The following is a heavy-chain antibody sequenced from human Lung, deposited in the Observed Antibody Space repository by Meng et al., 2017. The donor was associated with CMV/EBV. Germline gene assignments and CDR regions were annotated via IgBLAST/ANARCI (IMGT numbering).Heavy chain of an antibody. CDR3: GRKVFRASDAFDI. CDR2: INSKIGDA. J-gene: IGHJ3*02. Sequence: ASXXVSXKASGYTFTGYYLHWVRQAPGQGLEWMGWINSKIGDANYTQKFQGRVTVTRDTSISTAYMELKRLTYDDTAVYFCGRKVFRASDAFDIWGQGTMVTVSS. CDR1: GYTFTGYY. V-gene: IGHV1-2*02.